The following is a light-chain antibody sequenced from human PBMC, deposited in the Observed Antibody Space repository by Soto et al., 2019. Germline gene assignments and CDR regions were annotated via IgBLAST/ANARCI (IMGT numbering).Light chain of an antibody. CDR3: SSYTSRSTYV. J-gene: IGLJ1*01. CDR1: SSDVGGYNY. V-gene: IGLV2-14*01. CDR2: GVS. Sequence: QSVLTQPASVSGSPGQSITISCTGTSSDVGGYNYVSWYQQHPGKAPKLMIYGVSNRASGVSDRFSASKSANTASLTISSLQPGDEADYYCSSYTSRSTYVFGTGTKVTVL.